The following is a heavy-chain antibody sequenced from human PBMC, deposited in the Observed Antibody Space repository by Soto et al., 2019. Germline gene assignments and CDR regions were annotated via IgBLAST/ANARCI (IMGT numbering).Heavy chain of an antibody. D-gene: IGHD2-15*01. V-gene: IGHV4-30-4*01. J-gene: IGHJ4*02. CDR1: GGSISSGNYY. CDR2: ISYSGSA. CDR3: ATMGTPATGLYYFDY. Sequence: QVQLQESGPGLVKPSQTLSLTCTVSGGSISSGNYYWSWIRQPPGKGLEWIGFISYSGSAYYNPSLKILLTISVDPSKNQFSLNLSFVTAADTAVYYCATMGTPATGLYYFDYWGQGTLVTVSS.